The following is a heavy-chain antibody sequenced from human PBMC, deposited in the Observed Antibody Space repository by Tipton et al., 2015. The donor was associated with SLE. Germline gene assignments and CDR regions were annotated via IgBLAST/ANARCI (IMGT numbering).Heavy chain of an antibody. V-gene: IGHV4-4*02. CDR1: GGSISSSNW. D-gene: IGHD3-22*01. Sequence: TLSLTCAVSGGSISSSNWWSWVRQPPGKGLEWIGEIYHSGSTNYNPSLKSRVTISVDKSKNQFSLKLSSVTAADTAVYYCAGSITMIVVVTDAFDIWGQGTMVTVSS. CDR3: AGSITMIVVVTDAFDI. CDR2: IYHSGST. J-gene: IGHJ3*02.